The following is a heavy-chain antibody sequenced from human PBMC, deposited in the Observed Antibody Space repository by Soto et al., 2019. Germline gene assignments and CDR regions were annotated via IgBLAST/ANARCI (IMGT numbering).Heavy chain of an antibody. CDR2: IYYSGRT. CDR1: VESISSSSYY. J-gene: IGHJ4*02. CDR3: ARQRTTVVTQAYFQH. D-gene: IGHD2-21*02. Sequence: PSETLSLTCIFSVESISSSSYYCGWIRQPPGKGLEWIGSIYYSGRTYYNPSFKSRVTISIDKSKNQFSLKLSSVTATDTAVYYCARQRTTVVTQAYFQHWGQGALVNDSS. V-gene: IGHV4-39*01.